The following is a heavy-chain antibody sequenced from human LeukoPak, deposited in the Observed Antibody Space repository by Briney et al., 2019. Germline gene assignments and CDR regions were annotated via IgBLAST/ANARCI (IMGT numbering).Heavy chain of an antibody. CDR1: GYTFTQFA. CDR3: ARDAPDGGVSKFDY. CDR2: VNMHTGIP. D-gene: IGHD3-3*01. Sequence: GASVKVSCKTSGYTFTQFAINWMRQAPGQGLEWLGWVNMHTGIPTYAQGFAGRFVFSLDTSVSTAYLQISSLKAEDTAVYYCARDAPDGGVSKFDYWGQGTLVTVSS. V-gene: IGHV7-4-1*02. J-gene: IGHJ4*02.